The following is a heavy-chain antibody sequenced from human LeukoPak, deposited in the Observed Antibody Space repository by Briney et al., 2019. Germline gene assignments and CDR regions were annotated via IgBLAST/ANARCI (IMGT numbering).Heavy chain of an antibody. V-gene: IGHV3-21*01. CDR1: GFSFCSSS. Sequence: GGSLRLSCAASGFSFCSSSMNWVRQAPGKGLEWVSSISSSSRYIYYADSVKGRFTISRDNAKNSLYLPMNSLRAEDTAVYYCARGAYCGGDCYSGAFDIWGQGTMVTVSS. CDR3: ARGAYCGGDCYSGAFDI. CDR2: ISSSSRYI. J-gene: IGHJ3*02. D-gene: IGHD2-21*02.